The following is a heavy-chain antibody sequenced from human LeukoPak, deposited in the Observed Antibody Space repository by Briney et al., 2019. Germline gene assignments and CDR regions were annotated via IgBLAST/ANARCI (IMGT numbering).Heavy chain of an antibody. CDR1: GFTFSSYG. CDR2: IRYDGSNK. D-gene: IGHD2-8*01. Sequence: PGGSLRLSCAASGFTFSSYGMHWVRQAPGKGLEWVAFIRYDGSNKYYADSVKGRFTISRDNSKNTLYLQMNSLRAEDTAVYYCARDLRGPYALDYWGQGTLVTVSS. V-gene: IGHV3-30*02. CDR3: ARDLRGPYALDY. J-gene: IGHJ4*02.